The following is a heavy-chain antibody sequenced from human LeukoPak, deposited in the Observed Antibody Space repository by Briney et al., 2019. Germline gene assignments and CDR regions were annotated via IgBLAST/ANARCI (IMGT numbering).Heavy chain of an antibody. CDR2: INPSGGST. J-gene: IGHJ4*02. Sequence: ASVKVSCKASGYTFTSYDINWVRQAPGQGLEWMGIINPSGGSTSYAQKFQGRVTMTRDMSTSTVYMELSSLRSEDTAVYYCASGMVPSEFDYWGQGTLVTVSS. D-gene: IGHD3-10*01. CDR1: GYTFTSYD. CDR3: ASGMVPSEFDY. V-gene: IGHV1-46*01.